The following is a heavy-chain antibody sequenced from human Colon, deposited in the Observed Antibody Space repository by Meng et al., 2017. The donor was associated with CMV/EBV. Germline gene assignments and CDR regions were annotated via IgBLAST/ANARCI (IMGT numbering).Heavy chain of an antibody. J-gene: IGHJ4*02. Sequence: KVSCKTSGYAFTMYDIYWVRQASGQGLEWMGWMNPDSGHTAYAQKFQGRITMTRDTSVTTAYLEITSLRSDDTAVYYCVRGRVVGGGWGQGTLVTVSS. D-gene: IGHD2-21*01. V-gene: IGHV1-8*01. CDR1: GYAFTMYD. CDR3: VRGRVVGGG. CDR2: MNPDSGHT.